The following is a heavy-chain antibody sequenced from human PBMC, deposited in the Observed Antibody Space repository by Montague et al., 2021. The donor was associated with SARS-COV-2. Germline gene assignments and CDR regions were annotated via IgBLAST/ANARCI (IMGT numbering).Heavy chain of an antibody. Sequence: SETLSITCTVSGGSISNYYWSWIRQPPGRGLEWIGYIYYSGSTDYSPSLKSRVTISLDTSENQFSLKVTSVTAADTAVYYCARGGGYYNYGLDVWGPGTTVTVSS. CDR2: IYYSGST. CDR3: ARGGGYYNYGLDV. D-gene: IGHD3-22*01. V-gene: IGHV4-59*01. J-gene: IGHJ6*02. CDR1: GGSISNYY.